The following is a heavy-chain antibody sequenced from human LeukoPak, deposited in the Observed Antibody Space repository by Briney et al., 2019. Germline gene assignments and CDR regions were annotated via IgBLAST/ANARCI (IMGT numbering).Heavy chain of an antibody. V-gene: IGHV4-59*01. CDR2: IYYSGNT. CDR3: ARGRSNYYGMDV. Sequence: SETLSLTCSVSDGSINSYYWIWIRRPPGKGLEWIGYIYYSGNTNYSPSLKSRVTMSVDTSKNLFSLKVSSVTAADTAVYYCARGRSNYYGMDVWGQGTTVTVSS. D-gene: IGHD1-26*01. J-gene: IGHJ6*02. CDR1: DGSINSYY.